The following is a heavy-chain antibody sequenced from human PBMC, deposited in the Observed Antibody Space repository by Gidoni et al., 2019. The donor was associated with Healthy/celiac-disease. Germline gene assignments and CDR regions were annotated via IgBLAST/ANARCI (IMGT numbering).Heavy chain of an antibody. CDR3: ASTTVTAFDY. Sequence: QVQLVESGGGVVQPGRSLRLSCAASGFTFSSYGMHWVRQAPGKGLEWVAVIWYDGSNKYYADSVKGRFTISRDNSKNTLYLQMNSLRAEDTAVYYCASTTVTAFDYWGQGTLVTVSS. D-gene: IGHD4-4*01. V-gene: IGHV3-33*01. J-gene: IGHJ4*02. CDR1: GFTFSSYG. CDR2: IWYDGSNK.